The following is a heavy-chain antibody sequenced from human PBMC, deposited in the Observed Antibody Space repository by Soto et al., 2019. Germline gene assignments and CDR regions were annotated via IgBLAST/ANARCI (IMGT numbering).Heavy chain of an antibody. Sequence: GGSLRLSCAASGFTFSSYSMNWVRQAPGKGLEWVSYISSSSSTIYYADSVKGRFTISRDNAKNSLYLQMNSLRAADTAVYYCAKDGLGAYSYGSYYFDYWGQGTLVTVSS. V-gene: IGHV3-48*01. CDR3: AKDGLGAYSYGSYYFDY. D-gene: IGHD5-18*01. CDR1: GFTFSSYS. J-gene: IGHJ4*02. CDR2: ISSSSSTI.